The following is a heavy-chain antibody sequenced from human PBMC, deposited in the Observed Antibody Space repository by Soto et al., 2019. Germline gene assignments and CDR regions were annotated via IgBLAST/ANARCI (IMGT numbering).Heavy chain of an antibody. CDR3: ARGYSISLYVGLGY. CDR1: VFTVSSNY. CDR2: IYSGGST. J-gene: IGHJ4*02. Sequence: LRLSCAASVFTVSSNYMSWVRQAPGKGLEWVSLIYSGGSTYYADSVKGRFTISRDNSKNTLYLQMSSLRAEDTAVYYCARGYSISLYVGLGYCGQGTLVTVSS. D-gene: IGHD6-13*01. V-gene: IGHV3-53*01.